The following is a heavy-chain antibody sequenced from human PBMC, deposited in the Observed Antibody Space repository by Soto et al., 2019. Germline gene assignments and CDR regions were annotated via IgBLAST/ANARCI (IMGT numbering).Heavy chain of an antibody. J-gene: IGHJ6*02. CDR2: IGAANHQ. D-gene: IGHD2-15*01. Sequence: LRSSWRAPVFAFSTYDLPCHQQARGKGVEWVSAIGAANHQYYKASVKGPFTVSRDNAHKSLYLQMNNLRVEDTAIYYCARAYSGRLPRRADYQYPMDDWGRGTTVTAAS. V-gene: IGHV3-13*05. CDR3: ARAYSGRLPRRADYQYPMDD. CDR1: VFAFSTYD.